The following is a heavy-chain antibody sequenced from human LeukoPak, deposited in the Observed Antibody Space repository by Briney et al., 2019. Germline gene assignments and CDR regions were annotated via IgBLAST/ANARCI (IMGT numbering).Heavy chain of an antibody. D-gene: IGHD3-16*01. CDR1: GFTFSSYS. Sequence: GGSLRLSCAASGFTFSSYSMNWVRQAPGKGLEWVSSISSSSSYIYYADSVKSRFTISRDNAKNSLYLQMNSLRAEDTAVYYCARDLGGSIDYWGQGTLVTVSS. CDR2: ISSSSSYI. CDR3: ARDLGGSIDY. V-gene: IGHV3-21*01. J-gene: IGHJ4*02.